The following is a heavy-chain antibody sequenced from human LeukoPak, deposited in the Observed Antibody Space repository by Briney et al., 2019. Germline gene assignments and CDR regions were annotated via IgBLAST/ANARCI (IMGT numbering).Heavy chain of an antibody. D-gene: IGHD2-2*01. CDR2: ICAYNGNT. Sequence: GASVKVSCKASGYTFTSYGISWVRQAPGQGLEWMGWICAYNGNTNYAQKPQGRVTMTTDTSTSTAYMELRSLRSDDAAVYYCARDFLYCSSTSCFEYMDVWGNGTTVTIS. V-gene: IGHV1-18*01. CDR1: GYTFTSYG. J-gene: IGHJ6*03. CDR3: ARDFLYCSSTSCFEYMDV.